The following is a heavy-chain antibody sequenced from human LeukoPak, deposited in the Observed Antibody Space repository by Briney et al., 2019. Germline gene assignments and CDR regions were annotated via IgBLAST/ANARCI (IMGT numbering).Heavy chain of an antibody. CDR2: ISYDGSNT. CDR1: GITFINHA. CDR3: ARNPGVGSSWYRLHY. V-gene: IGHV3-30-3*01. D-gene: IGHD6-13*01. Sequence: GSLRLSCAASGITFINHAMDWVRQAPGQGLEWVAVISYDGSNTYYADSVKGRFTISRDNSKSTLYLQMNSLRVEDTAVYYCARNPGVGSSWYRLHYWGQGTLVTVSS. J-gene: IGHJ4*02.